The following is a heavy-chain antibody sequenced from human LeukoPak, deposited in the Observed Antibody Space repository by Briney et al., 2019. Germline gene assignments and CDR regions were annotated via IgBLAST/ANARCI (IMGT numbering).Heavy chain of an antibody. CDR3: AKDDCSSTSCYRTYAFDI. V-gene: IGHV3-23*01. J-gene: IGHJ3*02. CDR1: GFTFSSYA. CDR2: ISGSGGST. D-gene: IGHD2-2*01. Sequence: GGSLRLSCAASGFTFSSYAMSWVRQAPGKGLEWVSAISGSGGSTYYADSVKGRFTISRDNSKNTLCLQMNSLRAEDTAVYYCAKDDCSSTSCYRTYAFDIWGQGTMVTVSS.